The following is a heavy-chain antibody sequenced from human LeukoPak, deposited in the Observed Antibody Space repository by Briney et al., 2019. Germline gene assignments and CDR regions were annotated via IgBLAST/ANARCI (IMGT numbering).Heavy chain of an antibody. CDR2: INPNSGGT. J-gene: IGHJ4*02. V-gene: IGHV1-2*04. CDR3: ARVGYHGSGSYYNGFDY. CDR1: GYTFTGYY. Sequence: ASVKVSCKASGYTFTGYYMHWVRQAPGQGLEWMGWINPNSGGTNYAQKFQGWVTMTRDTSISTAYMELSRLRSDDTAVYYCARVGYHGSGSYYNGFDYWGQGTLVTVSS. D-gene: IGHD3-10*01.